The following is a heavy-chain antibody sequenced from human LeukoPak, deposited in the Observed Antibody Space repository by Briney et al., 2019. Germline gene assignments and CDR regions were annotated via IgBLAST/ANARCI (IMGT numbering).Heavy chain of an antibody. Sequence: SETLSLTCTVSGVSISSSNSYWSWIRQPPGKGLEWIGYIYYSGSTNYNPSLKSRVTISVDTSKNQFSLKLSSVTAADTAVYYCARAPARRRVVTAPFDYWGQGTLVTVSS. CDR3: ARAPARRRVVTAPFDY. CDR1: GVSISSSNSY. J-gene: IGHJ4*02. V-gene: IGHV4-61*05. D-gene: IGHD2-21*02. CDR2: IYYSGST.